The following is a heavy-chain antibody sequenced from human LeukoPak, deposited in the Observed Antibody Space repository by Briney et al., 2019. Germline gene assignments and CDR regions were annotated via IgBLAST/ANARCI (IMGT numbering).Heavy chain of an antibody. CDR1: GYTFTSYY. J-gene: IGHJ4*02. CDR2: INPSGGST. V-gene: IGHV1-46*01. D-gene: IGHD3-22*01. CDR3: ARADSYYDSSGYYFYLDY. Sequence: ASVKVSCKASGYTFTSYYMHWVRQAPGQGLEWMGIINPSGGSTSYAQKFQGRVTMTSDTSTSTVYMELSSLRSEDTAVYYCARADSYYDSSGYYFYLDYWGQGTLVTVSS.